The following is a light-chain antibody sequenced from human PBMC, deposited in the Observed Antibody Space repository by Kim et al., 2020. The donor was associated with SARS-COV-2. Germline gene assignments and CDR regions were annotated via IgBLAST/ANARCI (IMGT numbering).Light chain of an antibody. CDR3: QSYDISLSASV. Sequence: RVRIPCTGGTSNIGAGYEVHWDQQVPGTAPKVLIYGNFNRPSGVPDRFSASKSATSASLAITGLRAEDEADYYCQSYDISLSASVFGGGTQLTVL. V-gene: IGLV1-40*01. CDR2: GNF. CDR1: TSNIGAGYE. J-gene: IGLJ3*02.